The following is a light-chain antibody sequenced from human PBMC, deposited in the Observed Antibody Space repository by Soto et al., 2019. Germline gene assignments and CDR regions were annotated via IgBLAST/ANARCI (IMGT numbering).Light chain of an antibody. CDR2: GAS. CDR1: QSVSSN. J-gene: IGKJ1*01. V-gene: IGKV3-20*01. Sequence: DIVLTQSPGTLSLSPGERATLSCRASQSVSSNLIWFQQKPGQAPRILIYGASSRPTGIPDRFSGSGSGADFTLTISSLGPEDFAVYYWHQYGSPPWTLGQGTKVEIK. CDR3: HQYGSPPWT.